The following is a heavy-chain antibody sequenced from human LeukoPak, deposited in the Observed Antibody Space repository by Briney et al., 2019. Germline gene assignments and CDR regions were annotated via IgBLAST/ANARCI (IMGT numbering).Heavy chain of an antibody. CDR2: IWYDGHNK. D-gene: IGHD6-19*01. Sequence: GGSLRLSCVASGFTFSKYGMHWVPQAPGKGLEWLAIIWYDGHNKYYADSVKGRFTISRDNSKNTLFLEMTDLRAEDTAVYYCAREWGLIAVAGGPGYWGQGALVTVSS. CDR1: GFTFSKYG. J-gene: IGHJ4*02. CDR3: AREWGLIAVAGGPGY. V-gene: IGHV3-33*01.